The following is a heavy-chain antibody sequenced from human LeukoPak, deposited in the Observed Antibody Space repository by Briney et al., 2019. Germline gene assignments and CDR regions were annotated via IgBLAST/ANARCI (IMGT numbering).Heavy chain of an antibody. J-gene: IGHJ4*02. D-gene: IGHD2/OR15-2a*01. Sequence: PGGSLRLSCAASGFTFNYTWMSWVRQAPGRGLEWVATIKQHGSEKLYVDSVKGRFTISRGNTKSSLYLQMNRLGAEDTAVYYCARIGIDYLASYHFDYWGQGTLVTVSS. CDR1: GFTFNYTW. V-gene: IGHV3-7*01. CDR3: ARIGIDYLASYHFDY. CDR2: IKQHGSEK.